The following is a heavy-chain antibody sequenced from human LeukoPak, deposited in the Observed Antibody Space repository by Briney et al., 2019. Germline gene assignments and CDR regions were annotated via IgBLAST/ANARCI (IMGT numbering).Heavy chain of an antibody. CDR2: ISSSSSYI. CDR3: ARDIVVVPAAMRGDYYYYGMDV. J-gene: IGHJ6*02. Sequence: GGSLRLSCAASGFTFSSYSMNWVRQAPGKGLEWVSSISSSSSYIYYADSVKGRFTISRDNAKNSLYLQMNSLRAEDTAVYYCARDIVVVPAAMRGDYYYYGMDVWGQGTTDTVSS. V-gene: IGHV3-21*01. CDR1: GFTFSSYS. D-gene: IGHD2-2*01.